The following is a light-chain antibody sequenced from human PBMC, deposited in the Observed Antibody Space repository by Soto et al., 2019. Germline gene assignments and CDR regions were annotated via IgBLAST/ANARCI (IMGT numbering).Light chain of an antibody. CDR2: GAS. CDR3: QQLTSYPLT. J-gene: IGKJ4*01. Sequence: IQLTQSPSSLSASVGDRVTVTCRASQGISSYLAWYQQKPGQAPKLLIYGASNLQSGVPSRFSGSGSGADYTLTITSLHPEDFASYYCQQLTSYPLTFGGGTKVEIK. CDR1: QGISSY. V-gene: IGKV1-9*01.